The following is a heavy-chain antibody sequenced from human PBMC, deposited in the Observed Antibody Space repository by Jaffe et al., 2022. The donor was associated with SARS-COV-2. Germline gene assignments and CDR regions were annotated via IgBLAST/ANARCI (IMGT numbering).Heavy chain of an antibody. D-gene: IGHD2-15*01. V-gene: IGHV4-34*01. CDR1: GGSFSGYY. CDR3: ARERRSGGSCYPN. Sequence: QVQLQQWGAGLLKPSETLSLTCAVYGGSFSGYYWSWIRQPPGKGLEWIGEINHSGSTNYNPSLKSRVTISVDTSKNQFSLKLSSVTAADTAVYYCARERRSGGSCYPNWGQGTLVTVSS. J-gene: IGHJ4*02. CDR2: INHSGST.